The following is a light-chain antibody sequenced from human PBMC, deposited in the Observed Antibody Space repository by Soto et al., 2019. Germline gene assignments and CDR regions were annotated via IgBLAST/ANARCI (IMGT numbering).Light chain of an antibody. J-gene: IGLJ2*01. V-gene: IGLV2-14*01. CDR1: SNDVGGYNH. CDR3: SSYTSSSTLV. CDR2: EVS. Sequence: QSVLTQPASVSGSPGQSITISCTGTSNDVGGYNHVSWYQQHPGKAPKLMIYEVSNRPSGVADRFSGSKSGNTASLTISGLQAEDEAGYYCSSYTSSSTLVFGGGTKLTVL.